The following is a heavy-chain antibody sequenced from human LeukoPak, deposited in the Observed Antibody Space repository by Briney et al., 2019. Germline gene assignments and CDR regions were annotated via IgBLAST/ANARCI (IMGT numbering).Heavy chain of an antibody. D-gene: IGHD3-22*01. CDR3: ARRHYYDSSGYCYGY. CDR2: IYPGDSDT. V-gene: IGHV5-51*01. J-gene: IGHJ4*02. Sequence: GESLKISCKGSGYSFTSYWIGWVRQMPGKGLEWMGIIYPGDSDTRYSPSFQGQVTISADKSISTAYLQWSSLKASDTAMYYCARRHYYDSSGYCYGYWGQGTLVTVSS. CDR1: GYSFTSYW.